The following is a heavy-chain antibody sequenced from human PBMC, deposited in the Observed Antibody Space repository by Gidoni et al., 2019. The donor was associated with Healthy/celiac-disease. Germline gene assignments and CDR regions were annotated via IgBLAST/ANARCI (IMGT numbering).Heavy chain of an antibody. Sequence: QLQLQESGPGLLQPSETLSLTCTVSGGSISSSSYYWGWIRQPPGKGLEWIGSIYYRGSTYDNPSLKSRVTISVDTSKTQFSLKLSSVTASDTAVYYCARHGWGYDYVWGSYRPNWFDPWGQGTLVTVSS. V-gene: IGHV4-39*01. CDR1: GGSISSSSYY. CDR2: IYYRGST. J-gene: IGHJ5*02. CDR3: ARHGWGYDYVWGSYRPNWFDP. D-gene: IGHD3-16*02.